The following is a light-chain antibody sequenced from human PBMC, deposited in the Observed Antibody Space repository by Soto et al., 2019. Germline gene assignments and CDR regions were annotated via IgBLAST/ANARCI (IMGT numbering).Light chain of an antibody. V-gene: IGLV4-69*01. J-gene: IGLJ2*01. CDR3: QTWDTGIQV. Sequence: QPVLTQSPSASASLGASVKLTCTLSSGHSSYSIAWHQQQPDKGPRYLMKVNSDDSHNKGGGIPDRFSGSSSGAERYLTISSLQSEDEADYYCQTWDTGIQVFGGGTKLTVL. CDR1: SGHSSYS. CDR2: VNSDDSH.